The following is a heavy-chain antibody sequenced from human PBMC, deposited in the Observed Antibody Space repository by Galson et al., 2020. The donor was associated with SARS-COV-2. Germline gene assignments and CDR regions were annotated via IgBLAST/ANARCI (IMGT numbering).Heavy chain of an antibody. Sequence: ASVKVSCKASGYTFSSYAMNWVRQAPGQGLEWMGWINTKTGNPTYAQGFTGRFVFSLDTSVSTAYLQIWGLKAEDTAVYYCAAGVGRGYSDAHFDYWGQGALVTVSS. V-gene: IGHV7-4-1*01. J-gene: IGHJ4*02. D-gene: IGHD5-18*01. CDR2: INTKTGNP. CDR3: AAGVGRGYSDAHFDY. CDR1: GYTFSSYA.